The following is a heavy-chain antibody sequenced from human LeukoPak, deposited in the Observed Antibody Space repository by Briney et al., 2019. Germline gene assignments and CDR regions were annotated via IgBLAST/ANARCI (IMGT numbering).Heavy chain of an antibody. D-gene: IGHD6-13*01. CDR3: ARVVAAAGTRGVDY. CDR1: GFTFSSYA. V-gene: IGHV3-30-3*01. Sequence: GGSLRLSCAASGFTFSSYAMHWVSQAPGKGLEWVAVISYDGSNKYYADSVKGRFTISRGNSKNTLYLQMNSLRAEDTAVYYCARVVAAAGTRGVDYWGQGTLVTVSS. J-gene: IGHJ4*02. CDR2: ISYDGSNK.